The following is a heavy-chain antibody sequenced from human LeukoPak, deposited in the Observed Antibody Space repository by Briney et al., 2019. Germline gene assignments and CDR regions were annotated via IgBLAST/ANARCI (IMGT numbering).Heavy chain of an antibody. D-gene: IGHD1-26*01. CDR2: IHHSGST. V-gene: IGHV4-4*02. J-gene: IGHJ4*02. CDR1: GGSISSSNW. Sequence: SETLSLTCAVSGGSISSSNWWSWVRQPPGKGLEWIGEIHHSGSTNYNSSLKSRVTILVDKSKNQFSLKLSSVTAADTAVYYCARYSLINSGSYNWGQGTLVTVSS. CDR3: ARYSLINSGSYN.